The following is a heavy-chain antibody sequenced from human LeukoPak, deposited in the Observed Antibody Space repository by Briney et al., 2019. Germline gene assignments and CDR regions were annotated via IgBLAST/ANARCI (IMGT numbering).Heavy chain of an antibody. J-gene: IGHJ4*02. CDR1: GFTFTTYN. V-gene: IGHV3-21*01. CDR3: ARVNYDSSGYYCC. D-gene: IGHD3-22*01. Sequence: PGGSLKLSCEASGFTFTTYNMTWVRQAPGKGLEWVSSISSSSSYIYYADSVKGRFTISRDNAKNSMYLQMNSLRAEDTAVYYCARVNYDSSGYYCCWGQGTLVTVSS. CDR2: ISSSSSYI.